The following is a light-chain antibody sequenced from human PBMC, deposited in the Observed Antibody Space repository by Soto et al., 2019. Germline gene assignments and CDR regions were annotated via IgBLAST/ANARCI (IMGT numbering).Light chain of an antibody. Sequence: TQSPATLSLSPGERATLSCRASQSVSRYLAWYQQKPGQAPRLLIYDASNRATGIPARFSGSGSGTDFTLTISSLEPEDFALYYCQQRGNWPSFGGGTKVDIK. CDR3: QQRGNWPS. J-gene: IGKJ4*01. V-gene: IGKV3-11*01. CDR2: DAS. CDR1: QSVSRY.